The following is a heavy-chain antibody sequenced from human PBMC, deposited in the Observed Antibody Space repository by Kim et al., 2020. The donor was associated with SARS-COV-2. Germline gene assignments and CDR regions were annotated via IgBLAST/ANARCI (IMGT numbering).Heavy chain of an antibody. D-gene: IGHD2-15*01. J-gene: IGHJ4*02. Sequence: KGRFTSSRDKAKNSLYLQMNSLRAEDTAVYYCATSTLGYCSGGSCYSLDYWGQGTLVTVSS. V-gene: IGHV3-11*03. CDR3: ATSTLGYCSGGSCYSLDY.